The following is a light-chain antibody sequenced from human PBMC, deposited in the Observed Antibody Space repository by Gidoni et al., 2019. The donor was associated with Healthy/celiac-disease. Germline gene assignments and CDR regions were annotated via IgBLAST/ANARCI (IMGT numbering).Light chain of an antibody. J-gene: IGLJ2*01. Sequence: QSVLTQPPSVSGAPGQRVTISRTGSSSNIGAGYDVHWYQPLPGTAPKLLIYGNRNRPSGVPDRFSGSKSGTSASLAITGLQAEDEADYYCQSYDSSLSGSEVVFGGGTKLTVL. CDR1: SSNIGAGYD. V-gene: IGLV1-40*01. CDR3: QSYDSSLSGSEVV. CDR2: GNR.